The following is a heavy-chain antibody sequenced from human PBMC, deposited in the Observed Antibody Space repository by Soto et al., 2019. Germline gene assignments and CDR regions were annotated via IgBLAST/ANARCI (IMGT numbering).Heavy chain of an antibody. Sequence: QVQLQESGPGLVTPSGTLSVTCAVSSGSISSSYWWSWVRQPPGERLEWIGEIHHSGDTNYNPSLESRVTISVDKSKNQFSLRLSSVTAADTAVYYCARIDYGSGSDYNFDYWGQRTLVTVSS. V-gene: IGHV4-4*02. J-gene: IGHJ4*02. CDR3: ARIDYGSGSDYNFDY. CDR1: SGSISSSYW. CDR2: IHHSGDT. D-gene: IGHD3-10*01.